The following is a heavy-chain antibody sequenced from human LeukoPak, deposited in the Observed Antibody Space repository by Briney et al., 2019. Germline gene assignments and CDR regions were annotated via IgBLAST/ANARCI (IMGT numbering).Heavy chain of an antibody. J-gene: IGHJ4*02. V-gene: IGHV4-59*01. CDR3: ARDYCSSTSCYQDY. D-gene: IGHD2-2*01. Sequence: SETLSLTCTVSGGSISSYYWSWIRQPPGKGLEWIGYIYYSGSTNYNPSLKSRVTISVDTSKNQFSLKLSSVTAADTAVYYCARDYCSSTSCYQDYWGQGTLVTVSS. CDR2: IYYSGST. CDR1: GGSISSYY.